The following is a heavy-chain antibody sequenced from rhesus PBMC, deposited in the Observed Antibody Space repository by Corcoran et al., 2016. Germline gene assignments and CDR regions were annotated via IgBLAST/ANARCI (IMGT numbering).Heavy chain of an antibody. D-gene: IGHD1-20*01. J-gene: IGHJ4*01. Sequence: QVTLKESGPALVKPTQTLTLTCTFSGFSLSTRGLGINWLRQPPGKALEWLASVYWDDDKGYTTSMKSRLTISKDTSKNQVVLTMTNMDPVDTATYYCARRDVWNNGIIDYWGQGVLVTVSS. CDR2: VYWDDDK. CDR3: ARRDVWNNGIIDY. CDR1: GFSLSTRGLG. V-gene: IGHV2S1*01.